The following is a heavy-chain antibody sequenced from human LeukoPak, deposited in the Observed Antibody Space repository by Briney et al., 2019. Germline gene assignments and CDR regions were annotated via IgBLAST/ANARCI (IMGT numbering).Heavy chain of an antibody. J-gene: IGHJ3*02. Sequence: GGSLRLSCAASGFTFSSYSMNWVRQAPGKGLEWVSSISSSSSYIYYADSVKGRFTISRDNAKNSLYLQMNSLRAEDTAVYYCAGVIAARRALHAFDIWGQGTMVTVSS. D-gene: IGHD6-6*01. CDR2: ISSSSSYI. CDR1: GFTFSSYS. CDR3: AGVIAARRALHAFDI. V-gene: IGHV3-21*01.